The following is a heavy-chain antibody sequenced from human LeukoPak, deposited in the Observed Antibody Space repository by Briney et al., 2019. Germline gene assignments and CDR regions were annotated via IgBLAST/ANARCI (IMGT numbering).Heavy chain of an antibody. J-gene: IGHJ4*02. Sequence: SETLSLTCAVSGYSISSDYHWGWIRQPPGKGLEWIGAMHHSGSTYYNPSLKSRVTISVDTSKNQVSLKLNSVTAADTAVYYCARGRSYYTFDYWGQGTLVTVSA. CDR2: MHHSGST. CDR1: GYSISSDYH. CDR3: ARGRSYYTFDY. V-gene: IGHV4-38-2*01. D-gene: IGHD3-10*01.